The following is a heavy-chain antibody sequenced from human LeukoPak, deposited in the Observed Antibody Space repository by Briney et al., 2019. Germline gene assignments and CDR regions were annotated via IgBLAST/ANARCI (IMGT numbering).Heavy chain of an antibody. CDR3: ATREMATNLYYYYGMDV. CDR2: INPSGGST. D-gene: IGHD5-12*01. Sequence: ASVKVSCKASGYTFTSYYMHWVRQAPGQGLEWMGIINPSGGSTSYAQKFQGRVTMTRDTSTSTVYMELSRLRSEDTAVYYCATREMATNLYYYYGMDVWGQGTTVTVSS. V-gene: IGHV1-46*01. J-gene: IGHJ6*02. CDR1: GYTFTSYY.